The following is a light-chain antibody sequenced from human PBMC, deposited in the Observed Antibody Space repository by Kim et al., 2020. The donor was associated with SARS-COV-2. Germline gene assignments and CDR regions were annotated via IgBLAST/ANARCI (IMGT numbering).Light chain of an antibody. Sequence: DIQMTQSPSSLSASVGDRVTITCRASQSIGDFLNWYQHKPGKAPKLLIYAASSLHSGVPPRFSGSGSVTDFTLTISSLQPDDFATYYCQQSYSSPWTFGQGTKVEIK. CDR1: QSIGDF. CDR2: AAS. CDR3: QQSYSSPWT. V-gene: IGKV1-39*01. J-gene: IGKJ1*01.